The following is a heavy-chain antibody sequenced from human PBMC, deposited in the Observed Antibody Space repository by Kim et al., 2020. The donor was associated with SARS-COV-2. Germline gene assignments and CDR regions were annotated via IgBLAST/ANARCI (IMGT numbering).Heavy chain of an antibody. CDR3: ARTLMVISDY. J-gene: IGHJ4*02. D-gene: IGHD3-22*01. Sequence: SETLSLTCAVYGGSFSGYYWSWIRQPPGKGLEWIGEINHSGSTNYNPSLKSRVTISVDTSKNQFSLKLSSVTAADTAVYYCARTLMVISDYWGQGTLVTV. V-gene: IGHV4-34*01. CDR1: GGSFSGYY. CDR2: INHSGST.